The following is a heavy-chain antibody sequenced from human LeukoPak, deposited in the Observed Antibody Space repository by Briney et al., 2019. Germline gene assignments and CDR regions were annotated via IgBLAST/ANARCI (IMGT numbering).Heavy chain of an antibody. CDR2: IYPADSDT. Sequence: GESLKISCKGSGYSFTTYWIGWVRQVPGKGLEWVGIIYPADSDTRYSPSFQGQVTISADKSISTAFLRWTSLKASDTAIYYCARGRGTGSPIGPRYFDLWGRGTLVTVSS. J-gene: IGHJ2*01. CDR3: ARGRGTGSPIGPRYFDL. V-gene: IGHV5-51*01. CDR1: GYSFTTYW. D-gene: IGHD3-10*01.